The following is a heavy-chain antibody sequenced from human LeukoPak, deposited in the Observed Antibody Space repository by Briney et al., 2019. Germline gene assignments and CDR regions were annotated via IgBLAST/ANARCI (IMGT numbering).Heavy chain of an antibody. CDR3: ARSYDTNNRQRFDY. J-gene: IGHJ4*02. CDR2: MYYSETP. D-gene: IGHD3-22*01. CDR1: GASIRSYY. V-gene: IGHV4-59*08. Sequence: SETLSLTCTVSGASIRSYYWSWIRQPPGKGLEWIAYMYYSETPNYNPSLKSRVSMSGDTSRNQFSLKLNSVTAADTAVYYCARSYDTNNRQRFDYWGQGILVTASP.